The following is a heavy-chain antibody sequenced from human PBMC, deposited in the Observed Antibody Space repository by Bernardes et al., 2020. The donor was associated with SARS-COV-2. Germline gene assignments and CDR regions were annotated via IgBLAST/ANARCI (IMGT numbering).Heavy chain of an antibody. CDR1: GFTFSSHW. J-gene: IGHJ4*02. Sequence: GGSLRLSCVGSGFTFSSHWMHWVRQAPGKGLVWVSRINPDGTTTNYADSAKGRFTISRDNSKNTLYLQMNSLRAEDTAVYYCAKEQPLLQLWFRFGSWGQGTLVTVSS. D-gene: IGHD5-18*01. CDR3: AKEQPLLQLWFRFGS. CDR2: INPDGTTT. V-gene: IGHV3-74*01.